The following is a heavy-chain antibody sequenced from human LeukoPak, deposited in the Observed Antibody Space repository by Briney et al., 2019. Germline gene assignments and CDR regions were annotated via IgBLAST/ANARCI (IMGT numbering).Heavy chain of an antibody. Sequence: PGGSLRLSCAASGFTFSSYGMSWVRQAPGKGLEWVSAISGSGGSTYYADSVKGRFTISRDNSKNTLYLQMNSLRAEDTAVYYCAKDKLDIVVAPYYDFWSGYSTDAFDIWGQGTMVTVSS. CDR3: AKDKLDIVVAPYYDFWSGYSTDAFDI. CDR2: ISGSGGST. CDR1: GFTFSSYG. D-gene: IGHD3-3*01. J-gene: IGHJ3*02. V-gene: IGHV3-23*01.